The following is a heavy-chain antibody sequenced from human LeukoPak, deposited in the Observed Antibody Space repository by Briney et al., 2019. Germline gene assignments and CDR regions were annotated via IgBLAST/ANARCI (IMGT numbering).Heavy chain of an antibody. V-gene: IGHV4-59*08. CDR2: IYYSGST. Sequence: SETLSLTCGVSGGSIIIYYWSWIRQPPGKGLEWIGYIYYSGSTNYNPSLKSRVTISVDTSKNQFSLKLNSVTAADTAVYYCARRGDYYDGNGYYFYFDYWGQGTLVTVSS. J-gene: IGHJ4*02. D-gene: IGHD3-22*01. CDR1: GGSIIIYY. CDR3: ARRGDYYDGNGYYFYFDY.